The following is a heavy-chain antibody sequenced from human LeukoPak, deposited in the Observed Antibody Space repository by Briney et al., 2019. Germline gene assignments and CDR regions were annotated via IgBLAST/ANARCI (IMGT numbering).Heavy chain of an antibody. Sequence: PSETLSLTCTVSGGSISSYFCNWIRQPPGKGPEWIGYIYYSGSTNYNPSLKSRVTISIDTSKNQFSLKLSSVTAADTAVYYCARRAYSSGYYFFDYWGQGTLVTVSS. J-gene: IGHJ4*02. D-gene: IGHD3-22*01. CDR3: ARRAYSSGYYFFDY. V-gene: IGHV4-59*01. CDR2: IYYSGST. CDR1: GGSISSYF.